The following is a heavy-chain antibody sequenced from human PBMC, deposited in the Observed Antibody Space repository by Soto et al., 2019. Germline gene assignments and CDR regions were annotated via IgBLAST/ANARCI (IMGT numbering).Heavy chain of an antibody. CDR2: LMDDGRT. CDR1: GEDLNGYY. Sequence: QVRLQQWGAGLLKPSETLSLTCAVYGEDLNGYYWSWVRQPPGKGLEWIGGLMDDGRTNYSPSLGSRVTISAVASRSQFPLRLNSITAADPALYCCAGGRWSDRFLHWGRGTLVTVSS. J-gene: IGHJ4*02. V-gene: IGHV4-34*12. CDR3: AGGRWSDRFLH. D-gene: IGHD2-15*01.